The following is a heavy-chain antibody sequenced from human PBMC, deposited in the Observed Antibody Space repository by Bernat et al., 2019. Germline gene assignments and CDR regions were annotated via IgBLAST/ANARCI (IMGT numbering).Heavy chain of an antibody. V-gene: IGHV3-30*18. CDR2: ISYDGSNK. D-gene: IGHD6-19*01. CDR3: AKCIGNPYSSGWYSFYYYYGMDV. Sequence: QVQLVESGGGVVQPGRSLRLSCAASGFTFSSYGMHWVRLAPGKGLESVAVISYDGSNKSYADSVKGGFTISRDNSMTTLSLKMNSQRAEDTAVYYCAKCIGNPYSSGWYSFYYYYGMDVWGQGTTVTVSS. CDR1: GFTFSSYG. J-gene: IGHJ6*02.